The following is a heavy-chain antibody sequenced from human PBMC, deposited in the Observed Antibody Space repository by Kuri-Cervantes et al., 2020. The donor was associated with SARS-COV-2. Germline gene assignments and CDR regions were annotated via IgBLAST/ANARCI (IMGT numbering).Heavy chain of an antibody. J-gene: IGHJ4*02. Sequence: GGSLRLSCAASGFTLTSHWMGWVRQPPGKGLEWVANINPDGSGRFSVDSVKGRFTISRDTAKSSLYLQMNSLRAEDTAVYYCARAAGPNDYWGQGTLVTVSS. CDR3: ARAAGPNDY. CDR1: GFTLTSHW. CDR2: INPDGSGR. V-gene: IGHV3-7*01.